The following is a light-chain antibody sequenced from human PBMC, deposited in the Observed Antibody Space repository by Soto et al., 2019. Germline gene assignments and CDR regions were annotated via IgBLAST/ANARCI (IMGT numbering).Light chain of an antibody. CDR2: DAF. J-gene: IGKJ2*01. CDR1: QSISNNY. V-gene: IGKV3-20*01. Sequence: EIVLTQSPGTLSLSPGERATLSCRASQSISNNYLAWYQHRPGQPPRLLLSDAFTRATGIPDRFTGSASGTDFTLTISRLEPEDFAVYYCQQYGNSLPYTFGQGTKVEIK. CDR3: QQYGNSLPYT.